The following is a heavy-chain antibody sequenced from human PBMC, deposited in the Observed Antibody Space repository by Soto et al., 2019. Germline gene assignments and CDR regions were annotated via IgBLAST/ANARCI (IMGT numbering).Heavy chain of an antibody. V-gene: IGHV4-4*07. CDR2: IYTSGST. Sequence: QVQLQESGPGLVKPSETLSLTCTVSGGSISSYYWNWIRQPAGKGLEWLGRIYTSGSTNYNPSLKSRVTMSVDTSKNHFSLKLSPVPAADTAVYYWAGACSSTSCSAYPYYYGMEVGAKGPRSPSP. J-gene: IGHJ6*02. D-gene: IGHD2-2*01. CDR3: AGACSSTSCSAYPYYYGMEV. CDR1: GGSISSYY.